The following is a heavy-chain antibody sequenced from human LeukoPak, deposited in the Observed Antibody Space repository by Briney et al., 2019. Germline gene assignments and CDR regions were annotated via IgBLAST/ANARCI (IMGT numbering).Heavy chain of an antibody. CDR2: ISAYNGNT. D-gene: IGHD3-22*01. Sequence: GASVKVSCKASGYTFTSYGISWVRQAPGQGLEWMGWISAYNGNTNYAQKLQGRVTMTTDTSTSTAYMELRSLRSDDTAVYYCAREEDSSGYFGKFDYWGQGTLVTVSS. CDR3: AREEDSSGYFGKFDY. CDR1: GYTFTSYG. V-gene: IGHV1-18*01. J-gene: IGHJ4*02.